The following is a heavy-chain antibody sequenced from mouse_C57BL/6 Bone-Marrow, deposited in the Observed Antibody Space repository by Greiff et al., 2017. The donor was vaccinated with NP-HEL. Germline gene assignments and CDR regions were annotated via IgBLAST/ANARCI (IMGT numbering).Heavy chain of an antibody. CDR3: ARGAIWPLDY. CDR2: INPSSGYT. D-gene: IGHD1-1*02. V-gene: IGHV1-7*01. CDR1: GYTFTSYW. Sequence: QVQLQQSGGELAKPGASVKLSCKASGYTFTSYWMHWVKQRPGQGLEWIGYINPSSGYTKYNQKFKDKATLTADTSSSTAYMQLSSLTYEDSAVCYCARGAIWPLDYWGQGTTRTVSS. J-gene: IGHJ2*01.